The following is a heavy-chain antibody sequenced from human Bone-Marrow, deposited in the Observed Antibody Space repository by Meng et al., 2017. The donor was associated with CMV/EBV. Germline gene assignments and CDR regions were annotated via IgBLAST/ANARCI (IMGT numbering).Heavy chain of an antibody. CDR2: INHSGST. D-gene: IGHD1-7*01. V-gene: IGHV4-34*01. Sequence: SETLSLTCAVHGGSFSGYYWSWIRQPPGKGLEWTGEINHSGSTNYNPSLKSRVTISVDTTKNQFSLKLSSVTAADTAVYYCARVNWNYRFSFSSYGMDVWGQGTTVTVSS. CDR1: GGSFSGYY. J-gene: IGHJ6*02. CDR3: ARVNWNYRFSFSSYGMDV.